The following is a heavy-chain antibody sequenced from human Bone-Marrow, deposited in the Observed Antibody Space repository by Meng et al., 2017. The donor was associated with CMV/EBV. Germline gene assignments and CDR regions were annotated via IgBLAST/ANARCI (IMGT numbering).Heavy chain of an antibody. V-gene: IGHV1-2*02. CDR2: INPTSGGT. J-gene: IGHJ4*02. Sequence: VEMGPAVGVGEKPGASVNVSCKASGYTFTGYYMHWVRQAPGQGLEWMGWINPTSGGTNYAQKFQGRVTMTRDTSISTAYMELSRLRSDDTAVYYCARGCRVSYPLVDYWGQGTLVTVSS. CDR3: ARGCRVSYPLVDY. D-gene: IGHD1-26*01. CDR1: GYTFTGYY.